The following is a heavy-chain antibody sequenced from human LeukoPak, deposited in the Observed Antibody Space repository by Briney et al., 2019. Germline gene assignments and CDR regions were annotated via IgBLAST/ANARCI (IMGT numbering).Heavy chain of an antibody. V-gene: IGHV3-15*05. CDR2: NKSKTKCRTT. D-gene: IGHD4-17*01. CDR1: GFTFSNAW. Sequence: GGSLTLSCAVSGFTFSNAWMSWVRQAPGKGLEWVGRNKSKTKCRTTDYAAHVKGRFPISRDDSNSTLCLQMNSLKAEDTAVYYCTTDNNYGDYGLDYWGQGTLVTVSS. J-gene: IGHJ4*02. CDR3: TTDNNYGDYGLDY.